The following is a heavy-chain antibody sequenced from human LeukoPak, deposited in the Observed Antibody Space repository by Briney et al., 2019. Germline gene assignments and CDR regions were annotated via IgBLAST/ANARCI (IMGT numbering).Heavy chain of an antibody. CDR2: INWNGGST. D-gene: IGHD3-22*01. CDR1: GFTFDDYG. J-gene: IGHJ6*03. V-gene: IGHV3-20*04. Sequence: GGSLRLSCAASGFTFDDYGMSWVRQAPGKGLEWVSGINWNGGSTVYADSVKGRFTISRDNAKNSLYLQMNSLRAEDTALYYCARGMYYYDSSGYFEAGHYYYMDVWGKGTTVTVSS. CDR3: ARGMYYYDSSGYFEAGHYYYMDV.